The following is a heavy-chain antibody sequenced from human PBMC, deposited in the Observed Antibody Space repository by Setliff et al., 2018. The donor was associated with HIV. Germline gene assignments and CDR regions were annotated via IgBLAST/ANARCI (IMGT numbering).Heavy chain of an antibody. CDR3: ARVDCSGGSCYSPAY. V-gene: IGHV4-31*03. CDR2: IYYSGST. CDR1: GGSISSGAYY. D-gene: IGHD2-15*01. J-gene: IGHJ4*02. Sequence: SETLSLTCTVSGGSISSGAYYWTWIRQHPGKGLEWIGYIYYSGSTYYNPSLKSRVNISVDTSMNQFSLNLTSVTAADTAVYYCARVDCSGGSCYSPAYWGQGTLVTVSS.